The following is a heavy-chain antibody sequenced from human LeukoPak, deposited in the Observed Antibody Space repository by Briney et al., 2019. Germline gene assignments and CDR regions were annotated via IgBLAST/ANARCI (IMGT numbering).Heavy chain of an antibody. CDR1: GYSISSGYY. Sequence: SETLSLTCAVSGYSISSGYYWGWIRQPPAKGLEWIGSIYHSGSTYYNPSLKSRVTISVDTSKNQFSLKLSSVTAADTAVYYCASRRVGASGDDAFDIWGQGTMVTVSS. J-gene: IGHJ3*02. D-gene: IGHD1-26*01. V-gene: IGHV4-38-2*01. CDR3: ASRRVGASGDDAFDI. CDR2: IYHSGST.